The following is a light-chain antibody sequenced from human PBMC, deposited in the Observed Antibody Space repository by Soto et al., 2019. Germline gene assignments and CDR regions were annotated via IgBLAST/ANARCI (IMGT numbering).Light chain of an antibody. J-gene: IGKJ2*01. V-gene: IGKV1-39*01. CDR3: QQSYSLSANI. Sequence: DIQMTQSPSSLSASVGDRVTITCRASKTIDTSLNWYQHKPGKAPTLLIYDASSLQSGVPSRFSGSRSGKDFTLTITRLQLEDFATYYCQQSYSLSANIFGQGTRLEIE. CDR1: KTIDTS. CDR2: DAS.